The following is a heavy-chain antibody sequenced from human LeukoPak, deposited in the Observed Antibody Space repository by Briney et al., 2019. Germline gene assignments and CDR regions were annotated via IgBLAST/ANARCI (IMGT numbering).Heavy chain of an antibody. Sequence: GASVKVSCKASGGTFSSYAISWVRQAPGQGLEWMGRIIPIFGTANYAQKFQGRVTITTDESTSTAYMELSSLRSEDTAVYYCARDHRYAEDAFDIWGQGTMVTVSS. J-gene: IGHJ3*02. CDR3: ARDHRYAEDAFDI. CDR1: GGTFSSYA. V-gene: IGHV1-69*05. CDR2: IIPIFGTA. D-gene: IGHD5-12*01.